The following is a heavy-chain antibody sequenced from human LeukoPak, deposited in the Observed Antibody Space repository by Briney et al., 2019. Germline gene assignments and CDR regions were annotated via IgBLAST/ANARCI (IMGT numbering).Heavy chain of an antibody. CDR1: GGPITLHY. V-gene: IGHV4-59*11. Sequence: SETLSLTCTASGGPITLHYWSCIRQPPGKGLDWIAYMYYSGSTNYNPSLKSRVTISVDTSKNQFSLKLSSVTAADTAVYYCARGGSIVGGTRHHPFDSWGQGTMVTVSS. CDR3: ARGGSIVGGTRHHPFDS. D-gene: IGHD6-19*01. CDR2: MYYSGST. J-gene: IGHJ3*01.